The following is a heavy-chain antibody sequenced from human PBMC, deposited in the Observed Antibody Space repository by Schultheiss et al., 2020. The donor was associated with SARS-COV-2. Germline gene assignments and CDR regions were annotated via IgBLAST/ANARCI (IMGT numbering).Heavy chain of an antibody. CDR3: AKGPEYSSLKRSWFDP. J-gene: IGHJ5*02. Sequence: GGSLRLSCAASGFTFSSYAMRWVRQAPGKGLEWVSGISGSGGSTYYADSVKGRFTISRDNSKNTLYLQMNSLRAEDTAVYYCAKGPEYSSLKRSWFDPWGQGTLVTVSS. D-gene: IGHD6-6*01. CDR1: GFTFSSYA. V-gene: IGHV3-23*01. CDR2: ISGSGGST.